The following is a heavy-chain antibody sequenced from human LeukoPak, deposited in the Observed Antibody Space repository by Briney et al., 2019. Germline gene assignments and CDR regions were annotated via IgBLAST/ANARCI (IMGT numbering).Heavy chain of an antibody. D-gene: IGHD3-22*01. V-gene: IGHV5-51*01. CDR1: GYSFTSYW. CDR2: IYPGDSDT. J-gene: IGHJ5*02. Sequence: GESLKISCKGSGYSFTSYWIAWVRQMPGIGLEWMGIIYPGDSDTRYSPSFQGQVTISVDKSISTAYLQWSSLKASDTAMYYCARRGYYDSSTGKNWLDPWGQGTLVTVSS. CDR3: ARRGYYDSSTGKNWLDP.